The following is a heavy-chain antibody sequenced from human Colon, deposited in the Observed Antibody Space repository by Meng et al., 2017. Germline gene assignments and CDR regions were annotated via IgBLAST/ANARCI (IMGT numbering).Heavy chain of an antibody. Sequence: GESLKISCAASGFTFSDYYMSWFRQAPGKGLECISYISSSGSTIYYADSVKGRFTISRDNAKNSLYLQMNSLRAEDTAVYYCARDAVASYYFDYWGQGTLGTVSS. CDR3: ARDAVASYYFDY. D-gene: IGHD1-26*01. J-gene: IGHJ4*02. CDR1: GFTFSDYY. CDR2: ISSSGSTI. V-gene: IGHV3-11*04.